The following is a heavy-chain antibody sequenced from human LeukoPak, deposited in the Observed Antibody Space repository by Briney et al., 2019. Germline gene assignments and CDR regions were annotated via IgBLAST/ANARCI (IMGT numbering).Heavy chain of an antibody. V-gene: IGHV3-33*01. J-gene: IGHJ4*02. CDR1: GFTFSNYG. CDR2: IWYDGSNK. Sequence: GGSLRLSCAASGFTFSNYGMHWVRQAPGKGLEWVALIWYDGSNKYYTDSVKGRLTISRDNSKDTLFLQMNGLRAEDTAVYYCAREGPRGNSQFDYWGQGTLVTVSS. D-gene: IGHD2/OR15-2a*01. CDR3: AREGPRGNSQFDY.